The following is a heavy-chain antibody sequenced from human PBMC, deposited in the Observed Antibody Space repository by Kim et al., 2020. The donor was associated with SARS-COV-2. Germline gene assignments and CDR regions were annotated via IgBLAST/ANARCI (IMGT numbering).Heavy chain of an antibody. V-gene: IGHV3-74*01. CDR3: VKDLTYYGDAFDF. Sequence: GGSLRLSCAASGFTFSNFWMHWVRQIPGKGLVWVARINTDGSGTAYADSVKDRFTISRDNAKNTLYLQMSSLGAEDTAIYYCVKDLTYYGDAFDFWGPGTMVTVSS. CDR2: INTDGSGT. CDR1: GFTFSNFW. D-gene: IGHD3-22*01. J-gene: IGHJ4*02.